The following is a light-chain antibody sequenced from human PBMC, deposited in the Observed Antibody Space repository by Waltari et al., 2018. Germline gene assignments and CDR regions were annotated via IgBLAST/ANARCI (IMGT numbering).Light chain of an antibody. CDR2: DVT. J-gene: IGLJ2*01. V-gene: IGLV2-8*01. Sequence: QSALTQPPSASGSPGQSVAISCTGTSSAIGRYNLVSWYQQAPGKAPKLIVYDVTKRPSGVPDRFSGSKSGNTASLIVSGLQAGDEADYYCSSYAGSGTVVFGGGTKLTVL. CDR1: SSAIGRYNL. CDR3: SSYAGSGTVV.